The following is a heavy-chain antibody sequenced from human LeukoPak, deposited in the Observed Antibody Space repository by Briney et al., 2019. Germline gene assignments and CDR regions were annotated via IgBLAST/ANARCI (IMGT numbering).Heavy chain of an antibody. CDR3: ARDRYDYGLIDAFDI. CDR1: GGTFSSYA. CDR2: IIPILGTA. Sequence: SVKVSCKASGGTFSSYAISWVRQAPGQGLEWMGGIIPILGTANYAQKFQGRVTITADESTSTAYMELSSLRSEDTAVYYCARDRYDYGLIDAFDIWGQGTMVTVSS. J-gene: IGHJ3*02. V-gene: IGHV1-69*01. D-gene: IGHD4-17*01.